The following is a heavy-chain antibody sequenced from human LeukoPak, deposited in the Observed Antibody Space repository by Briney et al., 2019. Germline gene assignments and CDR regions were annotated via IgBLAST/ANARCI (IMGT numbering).Heavy chain of an antibody. D-gene: IGHD3-16*01. J-gene: IGHJ4*02. CDR1: GSTLRYYA. CDR3: AKGGAGHTAFDY. Sequence: PGGSLRLSCAASGSTLRYYAMSWVRRAPGKGREWVSAISGGAESTYYAESVKGRFTISRDNSKNTLYLQMNSLRAEDTAIYYCAKGGAGHTAFDYWGQRTLVTVSS. CDR2: ISGGAEST. V-gene: IGHV3-23*01.